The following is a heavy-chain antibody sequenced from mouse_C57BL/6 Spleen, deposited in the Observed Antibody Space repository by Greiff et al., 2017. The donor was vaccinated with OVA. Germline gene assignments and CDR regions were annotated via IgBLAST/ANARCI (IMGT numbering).Heavy chain of an antibody. J-gene: IGHJ2*01. CDR3: ARDYGSSYLDY. CDR1: GFTFSDYY. Sequence: EVKLVESEGGLVQPGSSMKLSCTASGFTFSDYYMDWVPQVPEKGLEWVANINYDGSSTYYLDSLKSRFIISRDNAKNILYLQMSSLKSEDTATYYCARDYGSSYLDYWGQGTTLTVSS. D-gene: IGHD1-1*01. V-gene: IGHV5-16*01. CDR2: INYDGSST.